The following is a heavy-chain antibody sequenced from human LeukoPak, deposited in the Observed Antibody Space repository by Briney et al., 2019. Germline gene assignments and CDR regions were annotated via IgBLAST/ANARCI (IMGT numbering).Heavy chain of an antibody. CDR3: ARDPGSGYEEHIDY. Sequence: PGGSLRLSCAASGFTFSSYSMNWVRQAPGKGLEWVSSISSSSSYIYYADSVKGRFTISRDNAKNSLYLQMNSLRAEDTAVYYCARDPGSGYEEHIDYWSQGTLVTVPS. CDR1: GFTFSSYS. J-gene: IGHJ4*02. CDR2: ISSSSSYI. D-gene: IGHD5-12*01. V-gene: IGHV3-21*04.